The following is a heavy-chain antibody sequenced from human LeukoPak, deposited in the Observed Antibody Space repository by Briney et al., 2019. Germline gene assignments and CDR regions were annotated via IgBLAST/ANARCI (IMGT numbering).Heavy chain of an antibody. CDR1: GGSISSYY. CDR2: IYYSGST. CDR3: ARTTEGYCSSASCFGFSYSYYMDV. V-gene: IGHV4-59*01. D-gene: IGHD2-2*01. Sequence: SETLCLTCTVSGGSISSYYWSWIRQPPGKGLEWIGYIYYSGSTNYNPSLKSRVTISVDTSKNQFSLKLSSVIAADTAVYYCARTTEGYCSSASCFGFSYSYYMDVWGKGTTVTISS. J-gene: IGHJ6*03.